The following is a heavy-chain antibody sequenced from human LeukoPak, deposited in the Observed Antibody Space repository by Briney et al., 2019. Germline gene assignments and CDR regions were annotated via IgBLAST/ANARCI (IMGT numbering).Heavy chain of an antibody. V-gene: IGHV4-59*12. J-gene: IGHJ3*02. CDR2: IYYSGST. Sequence: SETLSLTCTVSGGSISSYYWSWIRQPPGKGLEWIGYIYYSGSTNYNPSLKSRVTISVDTSKNQFSLKLSSVTPEDTAVYYCAGGGLISLANTPLGAFDIWGQGTTVSVSS. CDR3: AGGGLISLANTPLGAFDI. D-gene: IGHD3/OR15-3a*01. CDR1: GGSISSYY.